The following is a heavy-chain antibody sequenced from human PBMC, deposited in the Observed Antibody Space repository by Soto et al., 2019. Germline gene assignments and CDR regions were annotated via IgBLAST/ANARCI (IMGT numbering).Heavy chain of an antibody. V-gene: IGHV3-66*01. Sequence: EVQLVESGGGLVQPGGSLRLSCAASGFTVSSNYMSWVRQAPGKGLEWVSVIYSGGSTNYADSVKGRFTVSRDISKNTMHLQMNSLRAEDTAVYYCARGRPGYYTDVWGKGTTVTVSS. CDR1: GFTVSSNY. CDR3: ARGRPGYYTDV. CDR2: IYSGGST. J-gene: IGHJ6*03.